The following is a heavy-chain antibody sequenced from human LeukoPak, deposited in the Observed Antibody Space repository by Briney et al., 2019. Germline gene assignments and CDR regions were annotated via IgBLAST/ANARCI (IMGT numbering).Heavy chain of an antibody. J-gene: IGHJ3*01. CDR2: ISGSGSST. Sequence: GGSLRLSCAASGITVSNNYMNWVRQAPGKGLEWVSVISGSGSSTYYADSVKGRFTISRDNSKNTLYLQMNSLRAEDTAVYYCAKEMATIRAFDFWGQGTMVTVSS. CDR1: GITVSNNY. CDR3: AKEMATIRAFDF. D-gene: IGHD5-24*01. V-gene: IGHV3-23*01.